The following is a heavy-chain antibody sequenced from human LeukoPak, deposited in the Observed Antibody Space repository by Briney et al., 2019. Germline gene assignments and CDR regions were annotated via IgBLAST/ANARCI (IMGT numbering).Heavy chain of an antibody. D-gene: IGHD2-15*01. CDR3: ARRYCSGSSCLVDY. J-gene: IGHJ4*02. V-gene: IGHV3-48*03. Sequence: PGGSLRLSCAASGFTFSTHEMNWVRQAPEKGLEWVSYISSSGSTIYYADSVKGRFTISRDNAKDSLYLQMNSLRADDTAVYYCARRYCSGSSCLVDYWGQGTLVTVSS. CDR1: GFTFSTHE. CDR2: ISSSGSTI.